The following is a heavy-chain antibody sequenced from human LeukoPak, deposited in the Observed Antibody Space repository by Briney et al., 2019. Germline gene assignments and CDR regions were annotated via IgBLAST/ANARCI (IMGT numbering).Heavy chain of an antibody. J-gene: IGHJ6*02. CDR1: GGSISSGGHY. Sequence: SQTLSLTCTVSGGSISSGGHYWSWIRQHPGKGLEWIGYINYSGSTYYNPSLKSRVTISVDTSQNQFSQKLSSVTAADTAVYYCARDEAIFGAGYYYGMDVWGQGTTVTVSS. V-gene: IGHV4-31*03. D-gene: IGHD3-3*01. CDR3: ARDEAIFGAGYYYGMDV. CDR2: INYSGST.